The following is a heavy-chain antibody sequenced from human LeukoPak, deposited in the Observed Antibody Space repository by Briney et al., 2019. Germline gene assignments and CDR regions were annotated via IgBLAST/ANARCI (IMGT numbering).Heavy chain of an antibody. Sequence: ETLSLTCTVSGGSISSYYWGWIRQPPGKGLEWVSAITGGGDTTYYADSVKGRFTISRDNSKNTLYLQMNNLRAEDTAIYYCAKAANYDILTGYYLDYWGQGTLVTVSS. CDR1: GGSISSYY. J-gene: IGHJ4*02. CDR2: ITGGGDTT. V-gene: IGHV3-23*01. D-gene: IGHD3-9*01. CDR3: AKAANYDILTGYYLDY.